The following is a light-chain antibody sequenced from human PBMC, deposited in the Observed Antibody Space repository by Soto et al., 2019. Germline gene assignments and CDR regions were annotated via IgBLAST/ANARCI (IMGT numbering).Light chain of an antibody. CDR3: QQYGTSPVT. CDR2: GAS. J-gene: IGKJ4*01. CDR1: QSVSSAY. V-gene: IGKV3-20*01. Sequence: EFLLTQSPGTLSLSPGERATLSCRASQSVSSAYLAWYQQKPGQAPRLLIYGASSRATGIPDRFSGSGSGTDFTLTISSLEPEDFAVYYCQQYGTSPVTFGGGTKLEIE.